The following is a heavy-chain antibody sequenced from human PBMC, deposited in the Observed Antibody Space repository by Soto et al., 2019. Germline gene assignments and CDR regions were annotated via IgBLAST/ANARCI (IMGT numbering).Heavy chain of an antibody. CDR3: AKRSIVTGGAFDM. D-gene: IGHD3-3*02. J-gene: IGHJ3*02. CDR2: TTATGYST. V-gene: IGHV3-23*01. Sequence: AGGSLRLSCVVSGFMFGDYPMGWGRQAPGKGLEWVSATTATGYSTFSAASVKGWFTISRDNSINTLFLQMNNLRVDDSAVYSCAKRSIVTGGAFDMWGLGTMVTVSS. CDR1: GFMFGDYP.